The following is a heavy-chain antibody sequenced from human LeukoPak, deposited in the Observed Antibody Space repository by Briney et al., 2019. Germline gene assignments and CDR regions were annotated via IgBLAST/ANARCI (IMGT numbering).Heavy chain of an antibody. D-gene: IGHD3-9*01. V-gene: IGHV3-7*03. Sequence: GGSLRLSCAAPGFTFSSYWMSWVRQAPGKGLEWVANIKQDGSEKYYVDSVKGRFTISRDNAKNSLYLQMNSLRAEDTAVYYCARVHYDILTGYYYYMDVWGKGTTVTVSS. CDR1: GFTFSSYW. CDR2: IKQDGSEK. J-gene: IGHJ6*03. CDR3: ARVHYDILTGYYYYMDV.